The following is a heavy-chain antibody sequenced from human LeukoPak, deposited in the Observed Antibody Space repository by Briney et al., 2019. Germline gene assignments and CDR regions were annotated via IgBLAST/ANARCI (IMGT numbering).Heavy chain of an antibody. V-gene: IGHV4-59*08. Sequence: SETLSLTCTVSGGSISSYYWSWIRQPPGKGLEWIGYIYYSGSTNYNPSLKSRVTISVDTSKNQFSLKLSSVTAADTAVYYRARLSSGGIPYWGQGTLVTVSS. D-gene: IGHD2-15*01. J-gene: IGHJ4*02. CDR3: ARLSSGGIPY. CDR2: IYYSGST. CDR1: GGSISSYY.